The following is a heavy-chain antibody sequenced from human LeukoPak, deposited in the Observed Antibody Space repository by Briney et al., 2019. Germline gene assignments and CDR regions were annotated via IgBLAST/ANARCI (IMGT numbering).Heavy chain of an antibody. J-gene: IGHJ6*02. D-gene: IGHD3-3*01. V-gene: IGHV1-69*04. Sequence: SVKVSCKASGGTFSSYAIIWVRQAPGQGLEWMGRIIPILGIANYAQKFQGRVTITADKSTSTAYMELSSLRSEDTAVYYCARDLSVLRFLEWLYYGMDVWGQGTTVTVSS. CDR3: ARDLSVLRFLEWLYYGMDV. CDR2: IIPILGIA. CDR1: GGTFSSYA.